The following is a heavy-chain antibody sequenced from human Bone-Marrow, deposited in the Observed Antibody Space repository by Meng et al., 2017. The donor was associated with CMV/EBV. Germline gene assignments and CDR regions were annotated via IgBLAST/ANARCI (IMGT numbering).Heavy chain of an antibody. CDR2: IKSRFNGETR. V-gene: IGHV3-15*01. J-gene: IGHJ4*02. D-gene: IGHD3-16*01. CDR3: TTDRPYTGGGVILH. Sequence: GGIFRNFWMTWVRQAAGKGLEWVGRIKSRFNGETRDYAESVKGRFTLSRDDSKNMLYLQINSLKTDDTGVYFCTTDRPYTGGGVILHWGQGALVTVSS. CDR1: GGIFRNFW.